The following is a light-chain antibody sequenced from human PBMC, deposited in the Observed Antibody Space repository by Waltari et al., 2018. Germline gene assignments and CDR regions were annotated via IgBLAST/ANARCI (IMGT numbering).Light chain of an antibody. Sequence: QSALTQPASVSGSPGQSITISCTRSSSDLGGYNFVSWYQQHPGKAPKLMIYDVSHRPSGVSNRFSCSKSGNTASLTISGLQPEDEADYYCSSYTSIIPPFLFGTGTKVTVL. V-gene: IGLV2-14*01. CDR1: SSDLGGYNF. CDR3: SSYTSIIPPFL. J-gene: IGLJ1*01. CDR2: DVS.